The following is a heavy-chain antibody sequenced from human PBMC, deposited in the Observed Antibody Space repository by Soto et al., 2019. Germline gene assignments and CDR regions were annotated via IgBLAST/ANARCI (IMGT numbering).Heavy chain of an antibody. Sequence: QVQLQESGPGLVQPSGTLSLTCAGSGDSINNSHWWSWVRKTPGKGLEWIWETYHSGTTNYNPSLKTRVTISIDKSKNQFALEINSVTAASTAVYYCAREVNSSPARGPNWFDPWGPGTLVTVSS. V-gene: IGHV4-4*02. CDR3: AREVNSSPARGPNWFDP. D-gene: IGHD6-13*01. J-gene: IGHJ5*02. CDR2: TYHSGTT. CDR1: GDSINNSHW.